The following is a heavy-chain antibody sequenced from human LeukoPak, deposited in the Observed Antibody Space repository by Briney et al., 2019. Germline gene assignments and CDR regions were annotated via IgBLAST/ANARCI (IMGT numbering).Heavy chain of an antibody. D-gene: IGHD1-26*01. J-gene: IGHJ4*02. V-gene: IGHV3-30*04. CDR2: ISYDGSDK. CDR3: ARGGYSGKYHSEFSDS. CDR1: GFTFSTYA. Sequence: GRSLRLSCAASGFTFSTYAMHWVRQAPGKGLEWLAVISYDGSDKYYADSVKGRFTISRDNSKNTLYLQMSSLRAEDTAIYYCARGGYSGKYHSEFSDSWGQGTLVTVSS.